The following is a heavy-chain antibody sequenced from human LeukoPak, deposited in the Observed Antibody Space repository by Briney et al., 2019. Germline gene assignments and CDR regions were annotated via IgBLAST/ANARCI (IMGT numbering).Heavy chain of an antibody. CDR2: ISGGGGGT. CDR3: AKDLGGKPYYYYGSDV. CDR1: GFTFSSYA. Sequence: GGSLRLSCAASGFTFSSYAMSWVRQAPGKGLEWVSAISGGGGGTFYADSVKGRFTISRDNSKNTLYLEVNSLRAEDTAVYYCAKDLGGKPYYYYGSDVWGQGTTVNVSS. J-gene: IGHJ6*02. V-gene: IGHV3-23*01.